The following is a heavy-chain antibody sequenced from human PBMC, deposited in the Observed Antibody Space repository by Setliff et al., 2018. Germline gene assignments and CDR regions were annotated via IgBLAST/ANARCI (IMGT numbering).Heavy chain of an antibody. CDR3: ARRGERFFNWFDP. CDR1: GYSFTDYW. CDR2: IYPVNADT. D-gene: IGHD2-21*01. Sequence: PGESLKISCKGSGYSFTDYWIAWVRQTPGKGLEWMGTIYPVNADTRYSPSFQGQVTISTDTSINTAFLQWNNLKASDTAVYYCARRGERFFNWFDPWGQGTLVTVSS. V-gene: IGHV5-51*01. J-gene: IGHJ5*02.